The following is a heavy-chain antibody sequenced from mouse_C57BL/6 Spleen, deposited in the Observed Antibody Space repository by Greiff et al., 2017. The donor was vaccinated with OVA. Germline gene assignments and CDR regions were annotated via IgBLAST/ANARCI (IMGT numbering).Heavy chain of an antibody. J-gene: IGHJ3*01. CDR2: ISSGSSTI. CDR3: AREMGSSLAY. Sequence: EVKLVESGGGLVKPGGSLKLSCAASGFTFSDYGMHWVRQAPEKGLEWVAYISSGSSTIYYADTVKGRFTISRDNAKNTLFLQMTSLRSEDTAMYYCAREMGSSLAYWGQGTLVTVSA. CDR1: GFTFSDYG. V-gene: IGHV5-17*01. D-gene: IGHD1-1*01.